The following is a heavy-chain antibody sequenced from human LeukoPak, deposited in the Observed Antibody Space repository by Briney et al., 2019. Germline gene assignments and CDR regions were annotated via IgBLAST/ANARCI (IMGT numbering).Heavy chain of an antibody. D-gene: IGHD3-22*01. CDR1: GFPLSSYA. J-gene: IGHJ5*02. Sequence: PGGSLRLSCAASGFPLSSYAMSWVRQGPGKGLEWVAATSSSDPGTYHADSVRGRFTISRDNSKNTLYLQMNRLRVEDAAVYYCARDLGQYYDTSDNWFDPWGQGTLVTVSS. CDR3: ARDLGQYYDTSDNWFDP. CDR2: TSSSDPGT. V-gene: IGHV3-23*01.